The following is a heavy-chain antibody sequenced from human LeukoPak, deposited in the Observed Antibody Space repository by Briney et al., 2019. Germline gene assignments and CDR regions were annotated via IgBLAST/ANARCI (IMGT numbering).Heavy chain of an antibody. CDR1: GYTFTSYY. V-gene: IGHV1-46*01. J-gene: IGHJ3*02. CDR3: ARVLPSTYYDRGSGAFDI. D-gene: IGHD3-22*01. Sequence: ASVKVSCKASGYTFTSYYMHWVRQAPGQGLEWMGIINPSGGITSYAQKFPGRATMSRDTSTSIVYMELSSLSSEATAVYYCARVLPSTYYDRGSGAFDIWGQGTMVTVSS. CDR2: INPSGGIT.